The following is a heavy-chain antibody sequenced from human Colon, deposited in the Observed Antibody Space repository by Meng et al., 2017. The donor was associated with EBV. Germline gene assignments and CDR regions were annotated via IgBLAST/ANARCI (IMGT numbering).Heavy chain of an antibody. CDR1: GDSVTNGGYS. D-gene: IGHD7-27*01. Sequence: LPVPGSGLVKTSQTLSPTCVVSGDSVTNGGYSWSWIRQPPGKGLEWIGYIYHSGSTKYNPSLKSRVTISVDTSKNQFSLKLSSVTAADTAVYYCARDTSTWGNKGLDHWGQGILVTVSS. CDR2: IYHSGST. V-gene: IGHV4-30-2*01. CDR3: ARDTSTWGNKGLDH. J-gene: IGHJ4*02.